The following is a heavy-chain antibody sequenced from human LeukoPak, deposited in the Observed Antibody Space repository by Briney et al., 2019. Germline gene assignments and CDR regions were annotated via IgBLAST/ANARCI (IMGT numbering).Heavy chain of an antibody. Sequence: ASVKVSCKASGYTFTSYGISWVRQAPGQGLEWMGLISAYGNTNYAQNLQGRVTMTTHTSTSTAYMELRSLRSDDTAVDYCARGITGYYFDYWGQGTLVTVSS. J-gene: IGHJ4*02. CDR3: ARGITGYYFDY. CDR1: GYTFTSYG. CDR2: ISAYGNT. V-gene: IGHV1-18*01. D-gene: IGHD1-14*01.